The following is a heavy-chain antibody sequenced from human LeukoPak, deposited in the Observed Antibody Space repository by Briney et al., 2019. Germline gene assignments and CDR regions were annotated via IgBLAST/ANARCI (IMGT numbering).Heavy chain of an antibody. CDR2: ISSNGGST. D-gene: IGHD3-10*02. CDR1: GFTFSSYA. Sequence: GGSLRLSCAASGFTFSSYAMHWVRQAPGKGLEYVSAISSNGGSTYYANSVKGRFTISRDNSNNTLYLQMGSLRAEDMAVYYCARVNIYYGMDVWGQGTTVTVSS. CDR3: ARVNIYYGMDV. V-gene: IGHV3-64*01. J-gene: IGHJ6*02.